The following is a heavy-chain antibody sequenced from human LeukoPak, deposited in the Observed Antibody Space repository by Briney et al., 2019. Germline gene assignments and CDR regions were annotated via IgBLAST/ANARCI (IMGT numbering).Heavy chain of an antibody. CDR2: FRSSGGST. D-gene: IGHD2-15*01. V-gene: IGHV3-23*01. J-gene: IGHJ4*02. CDR1: GFXFSSYA. Sequence: GGSLRLSCAASGFXFSSYAITWVRQAPGKGPEWVSTFRSSGGSTYYADSVKGRFTISRDSSTNTLFLQMNSLRAEDTAVYYCAKYCSGGNCYSGLYWGQGTLVTVSS. CDR3: AKYCSGGNCYSGLY.